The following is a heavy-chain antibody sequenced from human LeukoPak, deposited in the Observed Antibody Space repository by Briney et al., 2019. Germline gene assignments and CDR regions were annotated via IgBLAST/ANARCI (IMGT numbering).Heavy chain of an antibody. D-gene: IGHD3-3*01. CDR1: GGSFSGYY. V-gene: IGHV4-34*01. J-gene: IGHJ4*02. CDR2: INHGGST. CDR3: ARDGFDFWSGTHIDY. Sequence: SETLSLTCAVYGGSFSGYYWSWIRQPPGKGLEWVGEINHGGSTNYNPSLKSRVTISVDTSKNQFSLKLSSVTAADTAVYYCARDGFDFWSGTHIDYWGQGTLVTVSS.